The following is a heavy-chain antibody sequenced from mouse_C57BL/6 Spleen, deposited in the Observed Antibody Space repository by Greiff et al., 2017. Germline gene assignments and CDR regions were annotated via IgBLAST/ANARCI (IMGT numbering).Heavy chain of an antibody. D-gene: IGHD2-3*01. J-gene: IGHJ2*01. CDR3: TRGVVGLLRDYFDC. CDR2: IDPETGGT. V-gene: IGHV1-15*01. Sequence: VQLQQSGAELVRPGASVTLSCTASGYTFTDYEMHWVKQTTVHGLEWIGAIDPETGGTAYNQKFKGTAILTADKSSSTAYMELRSLTSEDSAVYYCTRGVVGLLRDYFDCWGQGTTLTVSS. CDR1: GYTFTDYE.